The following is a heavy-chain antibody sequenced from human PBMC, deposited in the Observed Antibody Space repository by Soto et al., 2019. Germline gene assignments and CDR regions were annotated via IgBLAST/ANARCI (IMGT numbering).Heavy chain of an antibody. CDR2: IGTAGDT. J-gene: IGHJ3*02. Sequence: EVQLVESGGGLVQPGGSLRLSCAASGFTFSSYDMHWVRQATGKGLEWVSAIGTAGDTYYPGSVKGRFTISRENAKNSLYLQMNSLRAEDTAVYYCARYRGGKRLRGAFDIWGQGTMVTVSS. V-gene: IGHV3-13*01. CDR1: GFTFSSYD. D-gene: IGHD1-26*01. CDR3: ARYRGGKRLRGAFDI.